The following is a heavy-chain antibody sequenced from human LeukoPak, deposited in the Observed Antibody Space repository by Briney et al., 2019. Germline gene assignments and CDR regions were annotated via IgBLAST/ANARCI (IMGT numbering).Heavy chain of an antibody. CDR2: ISWNSVSA. CDR1: GFTFDDYA. CDR3: AKGARSSSGHTTE. J-gene: IGHJ4*02. Sequence: AGGSLRLSCAASGFTFDDYAMHWVRQAPGKGLEWVSGISWNSVSAVYADSLKGRLTISRDNAKNSLFLQMNSLKTEDTAFYYCAKGARSSSGHTTEWGQGILVTVSS. D-gene: IGHD3-22*01. V-gene: IGHV3-9*01.